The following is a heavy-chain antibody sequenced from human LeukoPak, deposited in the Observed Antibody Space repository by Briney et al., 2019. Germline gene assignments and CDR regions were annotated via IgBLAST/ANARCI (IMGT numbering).Heavy chain of an antibody. J-gene: IGHJ6*02. Sequence: GGSLRLSCAASGLTVSSNYLTWVRQAPGKGLEWVSSIYSGGTTHYADSVKGRFTISRDHSKSTAYLQMNSLRAEDTAVYYCARDLRSYAMAIWGQGITVTVSS. CDR1: GLTVSSNY. D-gene: IGHD3-10*01. CDR3: ARDLRSYAMAI. V-gene: IGHV3-53*01. CDR2: IYSGGTT.